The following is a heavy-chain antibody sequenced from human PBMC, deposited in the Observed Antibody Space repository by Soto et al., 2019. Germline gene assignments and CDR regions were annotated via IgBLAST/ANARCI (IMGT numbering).Heavy chain of an antibody. CDR2: ISGSGGST. CDR1: GFTFSSYA. D-gene: IGHD2-21*02. V-gene: IGHV3-23*01. J-gene: IGHJ4*02. Sequence: PVGSLRLSCAASGFTFSSYAMSWVRQAPGKGLEWVSAISGSGGSTYYADSVKGRFTISRDNSKNTLYLQMNSLRAEDTAVYYCAKPPGASDCGGDCPFDYWGQGTLVTVSS. CDR3: AKPPGASDCGGDCPFDY.